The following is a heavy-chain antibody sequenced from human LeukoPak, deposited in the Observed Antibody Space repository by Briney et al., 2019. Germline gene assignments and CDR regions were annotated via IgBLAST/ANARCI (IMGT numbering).Heavy chain of an antibody. J-gene: IGHJ5*02. Sequence: GGSLRLPCAASGFNFDHYWMTWVRQAPGKGLEWVANIKQDGSEKVYLDSMKGRFTISRDNSRDSLYLQMNSLRPEDTAVYYCARDPGSGWWGGFDLWGQGTLVTVSS. CDR1: GFNFDHYW. CDR3: ARDPGSGWWGGFDL. CDR2: IKQDGSEK. V-gene: IGHV3-7*04. D-gene: IGHD6-19*01.